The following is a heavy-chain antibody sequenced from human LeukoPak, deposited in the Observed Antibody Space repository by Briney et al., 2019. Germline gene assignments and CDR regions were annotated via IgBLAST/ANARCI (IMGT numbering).Heavy chain of an antibody. V-gene: IGHV3-53*01. CDR2: IYSDNT. CDR3: ARRAGAYSHPYGY. CDR1: GFTVSSNS. D-gene: IGHD4/OR15-4a*01. Sequence: GGSLRLSCTVSGFTVSSNSMSWVRQAPGKGLEWVSFIYSDNTHYSDSVKGRFTISRDNSKNTLYLQMNSLRADDTAVYYCARRAGAYSHPYGYWGQGTLVTVSS. J-gene: IGHJ4*02.